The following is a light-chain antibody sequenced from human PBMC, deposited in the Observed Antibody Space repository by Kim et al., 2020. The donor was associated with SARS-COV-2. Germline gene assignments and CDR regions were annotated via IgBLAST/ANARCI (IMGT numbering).Light chain of an antibody. Sequence: PGQRVTISCSGSTSNSGTNFVYWYQQIPGTAPKLLIHRSDQRPSVVPDRFSGSKSGTSASLAISGLRSEDEAYYYCAAWYDSLVVFGGGTQLTVL. CDR1: TSNSGTNF. J-gene: IGLJ2*01. CDR3: AAWYDSLVV. CDR2: RSD. V-gene: IGLV1-47*01.